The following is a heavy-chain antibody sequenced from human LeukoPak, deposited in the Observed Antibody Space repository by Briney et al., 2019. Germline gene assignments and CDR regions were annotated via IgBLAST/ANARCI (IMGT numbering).Heavy chain of an antibody. CDR3: ARGSRGSIAAADFDY. D-gene: IGHD6-13*01. Sequence: GGSLRLSCAASGFTFSSYSMNWVRQAPGKGLEWVSYISSSSSTIYYADSVKGRFTISRDNAKNSLYLQMNSLRAEDTAVYYCARGSRGSIAAADFDYWGQGTLVTVSS. CDR2: ISSSSSTI. J-gene: IGHJ4*02. V-gene: IGHV3-48*01. CDR1: GFTFSSYS.